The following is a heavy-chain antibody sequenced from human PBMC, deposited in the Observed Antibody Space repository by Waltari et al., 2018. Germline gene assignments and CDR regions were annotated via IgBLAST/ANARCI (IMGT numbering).Heavy chain of an antibody. V-gene: IGHV1-2*02. CDR3: ARDGGFDF. CDR1: GYTFIDYY. CDR2: INPSSGGA. J-gene: IGHJ4*02. D-gene: IGHD2-15*01. Sequence: QVPLVPSGTEVKKPGASVKVSCKASGYTFIDYYMHWVRQAPGQGLEWMGWINPSSGGAKYAQNFQGRVTTTRDTSSRTVYIELSRLTYDDTAMYYCARDGGFDFWGQGTLVSVSS.